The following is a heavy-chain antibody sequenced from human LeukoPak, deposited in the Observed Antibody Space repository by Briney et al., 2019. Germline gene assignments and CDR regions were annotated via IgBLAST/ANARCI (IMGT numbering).Heavy chain of an antibody. CDR2: ISGSGGTT. V-gene: IGHV3-23*01. J-gene: IGHJ4*02. D-gene: IGHD3-22*01. CDR1: GFTYSSYA. CDR3: ARDFGGYDSSGYQN. Sequence: PGGSLRLSCAASGFTYSSYAMSWVRQAPGKGLEWVSTISGSGGTTYYADSVKGRFTISRDNSKNTLYLQMNSLRAEDTAVYYCARDFGGYDSSGYQNWGQGTLVTVSS.